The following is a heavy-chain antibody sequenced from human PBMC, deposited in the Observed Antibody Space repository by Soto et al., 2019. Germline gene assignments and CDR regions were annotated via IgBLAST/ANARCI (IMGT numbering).Heavy chain of an antibody. CDR1: GGSISSSNW. V-gene: IGHV4-4*02. Sequence: ETLSLTCVLSGGSISSSNWWSWVRQPPGKGLEWIGEIYHSGSTNYNPSLKSRVTISVDKSKNQFSLKLSSVTAADTAVYYCARDGFRNYDYVWGRYRPHNYYYYGMDVWGQGTTVTVSS. CDR3: ARDGFRNYDYVWGRYRPHNYYYYGMDV. D-gene: IGHD3-16*02. J-gene: IGHJ6*02. CDR2: IYHSGST.